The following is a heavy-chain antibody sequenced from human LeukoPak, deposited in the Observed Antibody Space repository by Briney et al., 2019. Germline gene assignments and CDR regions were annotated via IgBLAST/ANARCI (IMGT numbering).Heavy chain of an antibody. CDR1: GFTFSSYA. V-gene: IGHV3-23*01. D-gene: IGHD3-10*01. Sequence: PGASLRLSCAASGFTFSSYAMSWVRQAPGKGLEWASAISGSGGSTYYADSVKGRFTISRDNSKNTLYLQMNSLRAEDTAVYYCAKDRIRRITMVRGVIITSGHWGQGTLVTVSS. CDR2: ISGSGGST. CDR3: AKDRIRRITMVRGVIITSGH. J-gene: IGHJ4*02.